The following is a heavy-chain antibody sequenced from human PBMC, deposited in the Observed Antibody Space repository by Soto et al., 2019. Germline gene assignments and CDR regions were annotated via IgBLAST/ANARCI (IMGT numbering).Heavy chain of an antibody. CDR1: GDSVSSNSAA. CDR3: ARDSNYDFWSGYYHEGYYYGMDV. Sequence: SQTLSLTCAISGDSVSSNSAAWNWIRQSPSRGLEWLGRTYYRSKWYNDYAVSVKSRITINPDTSKNQFSLQLNSVTPEDTAVYYCARDSNYDFWSGYYHEGYYYGMDVWGEGTPVTVSS. J-gene: IGHJ6*04. V-gene: IGHV6-1*01. D-gene: IGHD3-3*01. CDR2: TYYRSKWYN.